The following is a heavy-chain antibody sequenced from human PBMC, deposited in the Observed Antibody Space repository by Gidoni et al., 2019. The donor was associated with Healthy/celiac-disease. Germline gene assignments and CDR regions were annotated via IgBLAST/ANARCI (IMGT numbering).Heavy chain of an antibody. CDR2: ISWNSGSI. Sequence: EVQLVESGGGLVQPGRSLRLSCAASGFTFADYAMHWVRQAPGKGLEWVAGISWNSGSIGYADSVKGRFTISRDNAKNYLYLQMNSLRAEDTALYYCAKVSQRRPRSPFDYWGQGTLVTVSS. J-gene: IGHJ4*02. D-gene: IGHD6-25*01. V-gene: IGHV3-9*01. CDR3: AKVSQRRPRSPFDY. CDR1: GFTFADYA.